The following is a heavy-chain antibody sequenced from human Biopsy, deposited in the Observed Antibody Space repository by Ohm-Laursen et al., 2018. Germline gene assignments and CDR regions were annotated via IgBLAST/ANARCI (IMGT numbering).Heavy chain of an antibody. CDR3: GRREVVITHDAFDT. J-gene: IGHJ3*02. CDR1: GGSISSYY. Sequence: SGTLSLTWTVSGGSISSYYWTWIRQPPGKGLEWIGDVYYSGSTNRNPSLKSRVTILVDTSKNQFSLKLNSVTAADTAVYYCGRREVVITHDAFDTWGQGTMVTVSS. D-gene: IGHD3-22*01. CDR2: VYYSGST. V-gene: IGHV4-59*08.